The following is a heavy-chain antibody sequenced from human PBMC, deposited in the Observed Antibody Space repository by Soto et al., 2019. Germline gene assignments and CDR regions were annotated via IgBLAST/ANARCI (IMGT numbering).Heavy chain of an antibody. Sequence: GGSLRLSCAASGFTFSSYEMNWFRQAPGKGLEWVSYISSGGTTIYYADSVTGRFTFSRDNAKNSLYLQMHSLRAEDTAVYYCAREDGTDAFDIWGQGTMVTVSS. V-gene: IGHV3-48*03. CDR1: GFTFSSYE. CDR3: AREDGTDAFDI. J-gene: IGHJ3*02. CDR2: ISSGGTTI.